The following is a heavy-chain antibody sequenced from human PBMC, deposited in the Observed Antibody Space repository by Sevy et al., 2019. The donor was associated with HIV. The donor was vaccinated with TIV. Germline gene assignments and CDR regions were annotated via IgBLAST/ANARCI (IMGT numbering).Heavy chain of an antibody. CDR2: IYESGRT. J-gene: IGHJ4*02. CDR1: GYSIRSGYY. V-gene: IGHV4-38-2*01. D-gene: IGHD2-2*01. Sequence: SETLSLTCAVSGYSIRSGYYWGWIRQSPGKGLEWIGSIYESGRTFYNPSLESRVTMSVDTSKNQFSLQVNSVTAADTAVYCCARLKDILVIPAGGYFDYWGQGTLVTVSS. CDR3: ARLKDILVIPAGGYFDY.